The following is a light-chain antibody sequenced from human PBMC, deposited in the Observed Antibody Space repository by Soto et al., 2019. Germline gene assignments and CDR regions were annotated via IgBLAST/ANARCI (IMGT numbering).Light chain of an antibody. J-gene: IGKJ3*01. Sequence: DIQMTQSPFSLSASVGDTVTLTCRASQDISNYLNWLQQKPGKAPKLLIYAASTLQTGVPSRFSGSEYGKDFTLTISSLQPEYFAIYVFLQSYTFPYAFGAGT. CDR3: LQSYTFPYA. CDR2: AAS. V-gene: IGKV1-39*01. CDR1: QDISNY.